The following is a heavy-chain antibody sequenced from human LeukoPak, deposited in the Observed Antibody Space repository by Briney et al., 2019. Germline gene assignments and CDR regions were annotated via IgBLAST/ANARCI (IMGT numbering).Heavy chain of an antibody. CDR2: IYYSGST. Sequence: SETLSLTCTVSGGSISSYYWSWIRQPPGKGLEWIGYIYYSGSTNYNPSLKSRVTISVDTSKNQFSLKLSSVTAADTAVYYCVAGYPHDEYFQHWGQGTLVTVSS. CDR3: VAGYPHDEYFQH. D-gene: IGHD1-1*01. CDR1: GGSISSYY. V-gene: IGHV4-59*08. J-gene: IGHJ1*01.